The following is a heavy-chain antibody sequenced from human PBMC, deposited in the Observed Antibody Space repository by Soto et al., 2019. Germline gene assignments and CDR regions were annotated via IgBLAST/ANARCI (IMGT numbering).Heavy chain of an antibody. J-gene: IGHJ5*02. V-gene: IGHV3-30-3*01. CDR3: ARVDAQWELLPWFDP. D-gene: IGHD1-26*01. Sequence: QVQLVESGGGVVQPGRSLRLSCAASGFTFSSYAMHWVRQAPGKGLEWVAVISYDGSNKYYADSVKGRFTISRDNSKNTLDLQMNSPRAEDTAVYYCARVDAQWELLPWFDPWGQGTLVTVSS. CDR1: GFTFSSYA. CDR2: ISYDGSNK.